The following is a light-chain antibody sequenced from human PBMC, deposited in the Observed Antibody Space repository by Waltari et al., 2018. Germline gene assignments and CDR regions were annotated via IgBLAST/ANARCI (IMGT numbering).Light chain of an antibody. V-gene: IGKV3-15*01. CDR3: QQYNNWPLFT. CDR1: QSVGSN. CDR2: GAS. Sequence: EIIMTQSPATLSVSPGETAPLFCRASQSVGSNLAWYQPKPGQAPRLLIYGASTRATRIPARFSGSGSGTEFTLTISSLQSEDFALYYCQQYNNWPLFTFGPGTKVDIK. J-gene: IGKJ3*01.